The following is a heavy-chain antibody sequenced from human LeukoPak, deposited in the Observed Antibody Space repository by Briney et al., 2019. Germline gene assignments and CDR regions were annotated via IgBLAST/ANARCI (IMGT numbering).Heavy chain of an antibody. D-gene: IGHD4-17*01. Sequence: SQTLSLTCTVSGGSISSGDYYWSWIRQPPGKGLEWIGYIYYSGNTYYNPSLKSRVSISVDTSKNQFSLKLRSVTAADTAVYYCARDYGDIPPDWYYDLWGRGTLVTVSS. V-gene: IGHV4-30-4*08. CDR2: IYYSGNT. CDR1: GGSISSGDYY. J-gene: IGHJ2*01. CDR3: ARDYGDIPPDWYYDL.